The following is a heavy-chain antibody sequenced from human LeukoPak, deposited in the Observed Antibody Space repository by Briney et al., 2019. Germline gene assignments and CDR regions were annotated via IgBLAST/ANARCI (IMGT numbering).Heavy chain of an antibody. Sequence: GGSLRLSCAASGFTFSSYSMNWVRQAPGKGLEWVSSISSSSSYIYYADSVKGRFTISRDNAKNSLYLQMNSLRAEDTAVYYCARGPQQLVALFDYWGQGTLVTVSS. J-gene: IGHJ4*02. D-gene: IGHD6-13*01. CDR2: ISSSSSYI. V-gene: IGHV3-21*01. CDR1: GFTFSSYS. CDR3: ARGPQQLVALFDY.